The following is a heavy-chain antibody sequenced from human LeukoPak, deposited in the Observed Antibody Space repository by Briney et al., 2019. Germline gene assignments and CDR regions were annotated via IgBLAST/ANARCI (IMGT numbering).Heavy chain of an antibody. V-gene: IGHV1-2*04. J-gene: IGHJ3*02. CDR3: ARGRGYDPNDAFDI. Sequence: ASVKVSCKASGYTFTGYYMHWVRQAPGQGLEWMGWINPNSGGTNYAQKFQGWVIITRDTSINTAYMELSRLRSDDTAVDYCARGRGYDPNDAFDIWSQGRMVTVSS. CDR2: INPNSGGT. D-gene: IGHD5-12*01. CDR1: GYTFTGYY.